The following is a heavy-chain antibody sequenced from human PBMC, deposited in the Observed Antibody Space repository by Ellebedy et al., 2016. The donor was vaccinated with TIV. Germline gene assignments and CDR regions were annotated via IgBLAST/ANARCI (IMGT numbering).Heavy chain of an antibody. J-gene: IGHJ6*02. D-gene: IGHD5-12*01. Sequence: GGSLRLSCAASGFTFSSYAMSWVRQAPGKGLEWVSGIRGSGDNTYYADSVKGRFTISRDNAKNSVFLRMNTLRVEDTAVYHCARDGAYGDYSPGYYGMDVWGQGTTVTVSS. CDR3: ARDGAYGDYSPGYYGMDV. CDR2: IRGSGDNT. V-gene: IGHV3-23*01. CDR1: GFTFSSYA.